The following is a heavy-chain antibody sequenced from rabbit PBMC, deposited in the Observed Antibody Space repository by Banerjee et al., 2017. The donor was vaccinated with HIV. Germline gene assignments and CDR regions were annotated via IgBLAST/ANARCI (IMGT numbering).Heavy chain of an antibody. J-gene: IGHJ4*01. Sequence: QSLEESGGDLVKPGASLTLTCTASGFSFSNNYYIYWVRQAPGKGLEWIACIYAGDGSTYYASWVNGRFTISKTSSTTVTLQMTSLTAADTATYFCARDWGGSTYVAYYFELWGPGTLVTVS. V-gene: IGHV1S40*01. CDR3: ARDWGGSTYVAYYFEL. CDR1: GFSFSNNYY. D-gene: IGHD8-1*01. CDR2: IYAGDGST.